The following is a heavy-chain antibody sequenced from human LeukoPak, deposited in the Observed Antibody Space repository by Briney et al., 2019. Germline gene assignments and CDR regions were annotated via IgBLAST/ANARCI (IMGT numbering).Heavy chain of an antibody. CDR2: IYYSGST. V-gene: IGHV4-39*01. CDR3: ATVVSTYYFDY. Sequence: SETLSLTCTVSGGSISSSSYYWGWIRQPPGKGLEWIGSIYYSGSTYYNPSLKSRDTISVDTSKNQFSLKLSSLTAADTAVYYCATVVSTYYFDYWGQGTLVTVSS. D-gene: IGHD2-2*01. CDR1: GGSISSSSYY. J-gene: IGHJ4*02.